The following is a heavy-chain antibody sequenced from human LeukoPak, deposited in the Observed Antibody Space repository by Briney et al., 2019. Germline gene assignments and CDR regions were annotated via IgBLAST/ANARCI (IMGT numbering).Heavy chain of an antibody. CDR3: ARVLGSGYYDSSGYYYYP. Sequence: GSSVKVSCKASGGTFSSYAISWVRQAPGQGLEWMGRIIPILGIANYAQKFQGRVTITADKSTSTAYMELSSLRSEDTAVYYCARVLGSGYYDSSGYYYYPWGQGTLATVSS. J-gene: IGHJ5*02. CDR1: GGTFSSYA. CDR2: IIPILGIA. V-gene: IGHV1-69*04. D-gene: IGHD3-22*01.